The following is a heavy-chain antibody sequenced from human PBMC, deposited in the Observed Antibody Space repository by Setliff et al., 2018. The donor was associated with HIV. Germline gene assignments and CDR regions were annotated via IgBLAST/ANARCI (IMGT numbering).Heavy chain of an antibody. CDR3: ARRAPDYGDYITPIDY. V-gene: IGHV3-74*01. Sequence: GGSLRLSCAASGFTLSSYWMHWVRQAPGKGLVYVSHINGDGSTTFYADSVKGRFTISRDNSKDTLYLQMNSLRAEDTAVYYCARRAPDYGDYITPIDYWGQGTLVTVSS. CDR1: GFTLSSYW. D-gene: IGHD4-17*01. CDR2: INGDGSTT. J-gene: IGHJ4*02.